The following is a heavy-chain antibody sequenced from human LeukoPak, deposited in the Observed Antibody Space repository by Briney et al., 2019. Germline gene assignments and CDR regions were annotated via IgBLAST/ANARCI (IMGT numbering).Heavy chain of an antibody. Sequence: GASVKVSCKASGYTFTGYYMHWVRQAPGQGLEWMGRINPNSGGTNYAQKFQGRVTMTRDTSISTAYMELSRLRSDDTAVYYCVRDRKAGGFDYWGQGTLVTVSS. D-gene: IGHD6-19*01. J-gene: IGHJ4*02. CDR3: VRDRKAGGFDY. CDR2: INPNSGGT. CDR1: GYTFTGYY. V-gene: IGHV1-2*06.